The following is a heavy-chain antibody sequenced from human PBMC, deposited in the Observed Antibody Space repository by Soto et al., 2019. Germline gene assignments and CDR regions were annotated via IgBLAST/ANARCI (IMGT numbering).Heavy chain of an antibody. CDR2: ISYDGSNK. D-gene: IGHD2-2*02. J-gene: IGHJ4*02. CDR1: GFTFSSYA. CDR3: ARGITDCSSTSCYTYAGMRVDY. Sequence: QVQLVESGGGVVQPGRSLRLSCAASGFTFSSYAMHWVRQAPGKGLEGVAVISYDGSNKYYADSVKGQFTISRDNSKNTLYLQMNSRRAEDTAVYYCARGITDCSSTSCYTYAGMRVDYWGQETLVTVAS. V-gene: IGHV3-30-3*01.